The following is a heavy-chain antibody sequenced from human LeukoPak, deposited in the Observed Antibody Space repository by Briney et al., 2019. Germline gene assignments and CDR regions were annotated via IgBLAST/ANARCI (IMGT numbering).Heavy chain of an antibody. CDR3: ATKQWLNS. CDR2: ISSGGDDI. D-gene: IGHD6-19*01. J-gene: IGHJ4*02. V-gene: IGHV3-21*01. Sequence: GGSLRLSCAASGFTFSSYGMHRVRQAPGKGLEWVSSISSGGDDIYYSDLVKGRFTISRDSAKNSLFLQMSNLRADDTAVYYCATKQWLNSWGQGTRVIVSS. CDR1: GFTFSSYG.